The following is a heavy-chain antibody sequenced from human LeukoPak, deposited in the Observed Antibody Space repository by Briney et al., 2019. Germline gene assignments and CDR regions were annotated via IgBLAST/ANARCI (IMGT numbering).Heavy chain of an antibody. Sequence: ASVKVSCKASGGTFSSYAISWVRQAPGQGLEWMGWINPNSGGTNYAQKFQGRVTMTRDTSISTAYMELSRLRSDDTAVYYCARENYSLDYWGQGTLVTVSS. J-gene: IGHJ4*02. CDR1: GGTFSSYA. CDR3: ARENYSLDY. CDR2: INPNSGGT. D-gene: IGHD1-7*01. V-gene: IGHV1-2*02.